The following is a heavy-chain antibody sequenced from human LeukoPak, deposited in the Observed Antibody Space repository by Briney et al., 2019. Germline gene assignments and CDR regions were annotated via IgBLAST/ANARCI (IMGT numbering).Heavy chain of an antibody. Sequence: GASVKVSCKASGYTLTSYGISWVRQAPGQGLEWMGWISAYNGNTNYAQKLQGRVTMTTDTSTSTAYMELRSLRSDDTAVYYCARVLVGILTGYRNFDYWGQGTLVTVSS. CDR3: ARVLVGILTGYRNFDY. J-gene: IGHJ4*02. D-gene: IGHD3-9*01. V-gene: IGHV1-18*04. CDR1: GYTLTSYG. CDR2: ISAYNGNT.